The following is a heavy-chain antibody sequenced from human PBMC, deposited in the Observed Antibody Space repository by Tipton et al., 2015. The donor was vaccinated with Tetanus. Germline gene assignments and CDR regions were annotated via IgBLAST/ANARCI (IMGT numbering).Heavy chain of an antibody. D-gene: IGHD3-9*01. V-gene: IGHV3-23*01. J-gene: IGHJ6*02. CDR2: ISPTGDET. CDR3: AKFLVVITQGYYHTMDV. CDR1: GFTFSSDA. Sequence: SLRLSCAASGFTFSSDAMTWVRQAPGKGLEWVSAISPTGDETYYADSVKGRFTISRDNSKNTLTLQMNSLRAEDTAVYFCAKFLVVITQGYYHTMDVWGQGTTVTVSS.